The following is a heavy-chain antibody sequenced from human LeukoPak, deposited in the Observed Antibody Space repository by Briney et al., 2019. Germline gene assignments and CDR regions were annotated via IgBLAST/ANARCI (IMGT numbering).Heavy chain of an antibody. CDR2: IYYSGST. Sequence: PSETLSPTCTVSGGSISSSSYYWGWIRQPPGKGLEWIGSIYYSGSTYYNPSLKSRVTISVDTSKNQFSLKLSSVTAADTAVYYCARQILYTAIDYWGQGTLVTVSS. V-gene: IGHV4-39*01. CDR3: ARQILYTAIDY. CDR1: GGSISSSSYY. D-gene: IGHD5-18*01. J-gene: IGHJ4*02.